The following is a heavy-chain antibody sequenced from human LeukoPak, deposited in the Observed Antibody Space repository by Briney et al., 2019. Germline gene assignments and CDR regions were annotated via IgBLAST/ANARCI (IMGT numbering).Heavy chain of an antibody. V-gene: IGHV3-74*01. D-gene: IGHD1-26*01. CDR1: GFTFSSYS. CDR2: INSDGSST. J-gene: IGHJ4*02. CDR3: ARGWEGYFDY. Sequence: GGSLRLSCAASGFTFSSYSMNWVRQAPGKGLVWVSRINSDGSSTSYADSVKGRFTISRDNAKNTLYLQMNSLRAEDTAVYYCARGWEGYFDYWAREPWSPSPQ.